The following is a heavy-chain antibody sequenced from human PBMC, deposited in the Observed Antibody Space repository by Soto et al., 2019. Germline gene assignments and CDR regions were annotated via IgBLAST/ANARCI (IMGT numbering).Heavy chain of an antibody. J-gene: IGHJ6*02. Sequence: LRLSCAASGFIFTSYGMHWVRQAPGKGLEWMALILHDGSAEYYADSVKGRFTISRDNSKNTLYLQMNSLTAEDTAVYYCARSRDGYSFYFYYGMDGLGQGTTVTVSS. CDR1: GFIFTSYG. D-gene: IGHD4-4*01. CDR3: ARSRDGYSFYFYYGMDG. V-gene: IGHV3-30*03. CDR2: ILHDGSAE.